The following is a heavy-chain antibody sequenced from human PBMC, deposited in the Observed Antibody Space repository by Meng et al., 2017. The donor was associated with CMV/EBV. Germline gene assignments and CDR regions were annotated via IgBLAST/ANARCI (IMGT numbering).Heavy chain of an antibody. D-gene: IGHD3-3*01. CDR3: AADGDFWSGYNWFDP. J-gene: IGHJ5*02. Sequence: SVKVSCKASGFTFTSSAVQWVRQARGQRLEWIGWIVVGSGNTNYAQKFQERVTITRDMSTSTAYMELSSLRSEDTAVYYCAADGDFWSGYNWFDPWGQGTLVTV. V-gene: IGHV1-58*01. CDR2: IVVGSGNT. CDR1: GFTFTSSA.